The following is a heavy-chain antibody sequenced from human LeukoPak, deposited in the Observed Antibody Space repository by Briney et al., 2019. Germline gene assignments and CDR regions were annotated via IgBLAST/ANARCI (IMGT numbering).Heavy chain of an antibody. Sequence: SETLSLTCGVSGGSITTTNYWSWVRQPPGGGLEWIGEISLAGRTRYTPSLKSRVNISIDESKNHLYLNLASVTAADTAVYYCSRESGPFCPFGHWGQGTLVAVTS. V-gene: IGHV4-4*02. D-gene: IGHD1-26*01. CDR1: GGSITTTNY. CDR3: SRESGPFCPFGH. CDR2: ISLAGRT. J-gene: IGHJ4*02.